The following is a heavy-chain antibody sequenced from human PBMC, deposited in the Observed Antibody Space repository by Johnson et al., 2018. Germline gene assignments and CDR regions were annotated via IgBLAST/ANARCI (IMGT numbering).Heavy chain of an antibody. CDR3: ARGRYCSGGSCGLDYYYYDMDV. J-gene: IGHJ6*03. D-gene: IGHD2-15*01. V-gene: IGHV1-69*14. Sequence: QVQLVQSGAEVKKPGSSVKVSCKASGGTFSSYAIIWVRQAPGQGLEWMGGIIPIFGTANYAQKFQGRVTITADKSTSTAYMELRRRRSEDTAVYYCARGRYCSGGSCGLDYYYYDMDVWGKGTTVTVSS. CDR2: IIPIFGTA. CDR1: GGTFSSYA.